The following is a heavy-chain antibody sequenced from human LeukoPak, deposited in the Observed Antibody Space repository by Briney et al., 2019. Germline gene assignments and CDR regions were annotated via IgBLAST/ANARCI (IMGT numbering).Heavy chain of an antibody. CDR2: ISWNSGSI. V-gene: IGHV3-9*01. CDR3: AKDRRPYYYYGMDV. J-gene: IGHJ6*02. CDR1: GFTFEDYA. Sequence: GRSLRLSCAGSGFTFEDYAMHWVRQAPGKGLEWVSGISWNSGSIGYADSVKGRFTISRDNAKNSLYLQMNSLRAEDTALYYCAKDRRPYYYYGMDVWGQGTTVTVSS.